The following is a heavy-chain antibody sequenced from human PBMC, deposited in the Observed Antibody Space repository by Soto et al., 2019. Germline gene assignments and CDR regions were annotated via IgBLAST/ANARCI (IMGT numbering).Heavy chain of an antibody. CDR2: ISGSGGST. CDR1: GFTFSSYA. Sequence: GGSLRLSCAASGFTFSSYAMSWVRQAPGKGLEWVSAISGSGGSTYYADSVKGRFTISRDNSKNTLYLQMNSLRAEDTAVYYCAKNTPYYYDSSGYPSGVDYWGQGTLVTVSS. D-gene: IGHD3-22*01. V-gene: IGHV3-23*01. J-gene: IGHJ4*02. CDR3: AKNTPYYYDSSGYPSGVDY.